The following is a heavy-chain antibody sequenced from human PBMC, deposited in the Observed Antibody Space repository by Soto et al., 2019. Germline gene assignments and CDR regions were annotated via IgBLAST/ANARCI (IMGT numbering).Heavy chain of an antibody. CDR1: GGSIISGGYY. CDR2: IYYSGST. CDR3: ARAYSSSWYEVGDAFDI. J-gene: IGHJ3*02. D-gene: IGHD6-13*01. Sequence: PSETLSLTCTVSGGSIISGGYYWSWIRQHPGKGLEWIGYIYYSGSTYYNPSLKSRVTISVDTSKNQFSLKLSSVTAADTAVYYCARAYSSSWYEVGDAFDIWGQGTMVTVS. V-gene: IGHV4-31*03.